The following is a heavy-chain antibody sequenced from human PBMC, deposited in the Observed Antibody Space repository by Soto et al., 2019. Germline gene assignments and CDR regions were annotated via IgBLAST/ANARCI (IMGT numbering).Heavy chain of an antibody. J-gene: IGHJ6*02. V-gene: IGHV3-33*01. Sequence: QVQLVESGGGVVQPGRSLRLSCAASGFTFSSYGMHWVRQAPGKGLEWVAVIWYDGSNKYYADSVKGRFTISRDNSKNTLYLQMNSLRAEDTAVYYCARGRSTFSSQKGGYYYYGMDVWGQGTTVTVSS. CDR1: GFTFSSYG. D-gene: IGHD3-16*01. CDR2: IWYDGSNK. CDR3: ARGRSTFSSQKGGYYYYGMDV.